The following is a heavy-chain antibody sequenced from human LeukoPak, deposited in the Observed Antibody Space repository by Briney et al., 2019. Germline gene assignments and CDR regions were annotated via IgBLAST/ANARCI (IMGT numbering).Heavy chain of an antibody. CDR1: GFSFSNYY. Sequence: GGSLCLSCAASGFSFSNYYMSWTRQAPGKGLEWVSYISDSSIYINYAASVKGRFTISRDNAKNSLYLQMNSLRAEDTAIYYCATSAARVIAPPGPQFSGHGAVVTVSS. CDR2: ISDSSIYI. CDR3: ATSAARVIAPPGPQF. V-gene: IGHV3-11*06. J-gene: IGHJ6*01. D-gene: IGHD4-11*01.